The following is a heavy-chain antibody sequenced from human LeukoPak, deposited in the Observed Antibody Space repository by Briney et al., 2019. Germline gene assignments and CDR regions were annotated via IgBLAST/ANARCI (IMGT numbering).Heavy chain of an antibody. J-gene: IGHJ2*01. CDR1: GFNFDDSA. CDR2: MNWISDFK. CDR3: AKGPKENWYFDL. Sequence: PGRSLRLSCAASGFNFDDSAIHWVRQAPGKGLEWVSAMNWISDFKAYADSVKGRFTISRDNDNNSFHLQMNSLRPEDMAVYYCAKGPKENWYFDLWGRGTLVTVSS. V-gene: IGHV3-9*03.